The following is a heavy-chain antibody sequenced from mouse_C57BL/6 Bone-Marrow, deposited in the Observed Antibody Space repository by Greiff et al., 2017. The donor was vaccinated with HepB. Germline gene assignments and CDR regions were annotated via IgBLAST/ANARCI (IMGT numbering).Heavy chain of an antibody. D-gene: IGHD1-1*01. CDR3: ARSRAYYYGSSYLC. V-gene: IGHV1-64*01. J-gene: IGHJ2*01. CDR2: IHPNSGST. Sequence: QVQLQQPGAELVKPGASVKLSCKASGYTFTSYWMHWVKQRPGQGLEWIGMIHPNSGSTNYNEKFKSKATLTVDKSSSTAYMQLSSLTSEDSAVYYCARSRAYYYGSSYLCWGQGTTLTVSS. CDR1: GYTFTSYW.